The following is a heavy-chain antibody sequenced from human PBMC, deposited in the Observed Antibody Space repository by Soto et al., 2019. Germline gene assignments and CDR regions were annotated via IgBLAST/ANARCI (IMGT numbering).Heavy chain of an antibody. J-gene: IGHJ4*02. V-gene: IGHV3-33*01. CDR3: ARDKDNAFDY. Sequence: QVQLVESGGGVVQPGRSLRLSCAASGFIFSSHVMHWVRQAPGKGLEWVAVIWYDGSNKFYAESVKGRFTISRDNSKNTLYLQMNSLRVEDTAVYYCARDKDNAFDYWGQGTLVTVSS. D-gene: IGHD1-1*01. CDR1: GFIFSSHV. CDR2: IWYDGSNK.